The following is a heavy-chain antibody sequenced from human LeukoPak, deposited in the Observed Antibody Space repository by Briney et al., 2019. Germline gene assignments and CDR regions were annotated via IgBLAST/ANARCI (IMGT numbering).Heavy chain of an antibody. J-gene: IGHJ5*02. Sequence: SETLSLTCAVYGGSFSGYYWSWIRQPPGKGLEWIGEINHSGSTNYNPSLKSRVTISVDTSKKQLSLKLSSVTAADTAVYYCARGVLYDFWSGLRGWFDPWGQGTLVTVSS. CDR1: GGSFSGYY. D-gene: IGHD3-3*01. V-gene: IGHV4-34*01. CDR3: ARGVLYDFWSGLRGWFDP. CDR2: INHSGST.